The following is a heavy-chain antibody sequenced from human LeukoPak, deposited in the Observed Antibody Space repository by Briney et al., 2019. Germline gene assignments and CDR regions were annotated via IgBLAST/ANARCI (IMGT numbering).Heavy chain of an antibody. J-gene: IGHJ4*02. Sequence: GGSLRLSCAASGFTFSSYGMPWVRQAPGKGLEWVAVISYDGSNKYYADSVKGRFTISRDNSKNTLYLQMNSLRAEDTAVYYCAKAPRDGYNYGIDYWGQGTLVTVSS. CDR3: AKAPRDGYNYGIDY. D-gene: IGHD5-24*01. CDR1: GFTFSSYG. V-gene: IGHV3-30*18. CDR2: ISYDGSNK.